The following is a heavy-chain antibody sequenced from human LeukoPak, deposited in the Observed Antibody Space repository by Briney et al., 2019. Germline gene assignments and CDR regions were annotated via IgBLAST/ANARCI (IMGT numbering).Heavy chain of an antibody. CDR2: IYYTGST. D-gene: IGHD4-23*01. CDR3: ARVGVDYSGNIIKYFFDY. J-gene: IGHJ4*02. Sequence: SETLSLTCAVSGDSISSDYWSWIRQPPGQGRGWIGYIYYTGSTNYNPSPKSLVTISVDTSKNQFSLKLSPVSAADTAVYYCARVGVDYSGNIIKYFFDYWGQGTLVTVSS. CDR1: GDSISSDY. V-gene: IGHV4-59*01.